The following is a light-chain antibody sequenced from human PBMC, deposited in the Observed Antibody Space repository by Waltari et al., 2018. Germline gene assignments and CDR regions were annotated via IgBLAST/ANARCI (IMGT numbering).Light chain of an antibody. CDR1: SWHSSNV. CDR3: QTGGHGTWV. V-gene: IGLV4-69*01. J-gene: IGLJ3*02. Sequence: QLVLTQSPSASPSLGASVKLTCTLPSWHSSNVLAWLQQQPEKGPRYLMKVNSDGSHSKGDKIPDRFSGSSSGTEHYLTISSLQSEDEADYYCQTGGHGTWVFGGGTKLTVL. CDR2: VNSDGSH.